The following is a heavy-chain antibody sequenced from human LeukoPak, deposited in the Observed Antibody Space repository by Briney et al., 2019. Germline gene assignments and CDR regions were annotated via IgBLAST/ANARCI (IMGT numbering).Heavy chain of an antibody. CDR2: INPKNAGT. J-gene: IGHJ4*02. D-gene: IGHD6-13*01. Sequence: ASVRVSCKASGYTFTGHYIHWVRQAPGQGLEWMGWINPKNAGTNYAQKFQGRVTMTRDTSTGTAYMELSRLRSDDSAVYYCARTLYIAAAPGGFDYWGQGTLVAVSS. CDR3: ARTLYIAAAPGGFDY. V-gene: IGHV1-2*02. CDR1: GYTFTGHY.